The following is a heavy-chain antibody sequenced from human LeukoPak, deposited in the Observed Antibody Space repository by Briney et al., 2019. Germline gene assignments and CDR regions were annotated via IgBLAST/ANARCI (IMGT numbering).Heavy chain of an antibody. J-gene: IGHJ4*02. V-gene: IGHV3-23*01. CDR1: GFTFSSYA. CDR3: AKDREARGYSYGVFGY. CDR2: ISGSGGST. Sequence: GGSLRLSCAASGFTFSSYAMSRVRQAPGKGLEWVSAISGSGGSTYYADSVKGRFTISRDNSKNTLCLQMNSLRAEDTAIYYCAKDREARGYSYGVFGYWGQGTLVTVSS. D-gene: IGHD5-18*01.